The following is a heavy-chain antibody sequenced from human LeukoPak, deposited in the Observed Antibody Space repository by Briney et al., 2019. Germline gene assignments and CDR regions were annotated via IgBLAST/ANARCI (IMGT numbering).Heavy chain of an antibody. CDR1: GGTFSSYA. D-gene: IGHD3-22*01. J-gene: IGHJ4*02. V-gene: IGHV1-69*05. CDR2: IIPIFGTA. CDR3: ARYRPTYYYDSSGYSGSGPYFDY. Sequence: GSSVKVSCKASGGTFSSYAISWVRQAPGQGLEWMGGIIPIFGTANYAQKFQDRVTITTDESTSTAYMELSSLRSEDTAVYYCARYRPTYYYDSSGYSGSGPYFDYWGQGTLVTVSS.